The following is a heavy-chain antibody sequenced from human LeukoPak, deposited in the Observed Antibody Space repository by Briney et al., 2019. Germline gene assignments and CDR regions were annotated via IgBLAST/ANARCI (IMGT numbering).Heavy chain of an antibody. CDR1: GFTFSGSW. Sequence: GGSLRLSCAASGFTFSGSWMRWVRQAPGKGLEWVADMNPDGSVKFYVDSVKGRFTISRDNTKNSLYLLMDSLRAEDTAVYYCARDPNHGALDIWGQGTLVTVSS. D-gene: IGHD1-14*01. CDR3: ARDPNHGALDI. V-gene: IGHV3-7*01. J-gene: IGHJ3*02. CDR2: MNPDGSVK.